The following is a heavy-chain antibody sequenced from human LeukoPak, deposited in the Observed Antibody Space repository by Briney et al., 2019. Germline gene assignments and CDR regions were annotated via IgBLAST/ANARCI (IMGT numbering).Heavy chain of an antibody. CDR3: ARAGWFGEHWFDP. CDR1: GDSISSSDYY. CDR2: IYYNGNT. J-gene: IGHJ5*02. V-gene: IGHV4-39*07. Sequence: PSETLSLTCTVSGDSISSSDYYWAWIRQPPGKGLEWIGNIYYNGNTYYNSSLKSRVTISIDTSKNQFSLKLSSVTAADTAVYYCARAGWFGEHWFDPWGQGTLVTVSS. D-gene: IGHD3-10*01.